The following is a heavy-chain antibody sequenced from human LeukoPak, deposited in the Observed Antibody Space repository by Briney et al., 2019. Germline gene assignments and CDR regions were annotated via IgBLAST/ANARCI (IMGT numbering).Heavy chain of an antibody. CDR2: IYTGGNT. Sequence: TGGSLRLSCAASGFTISSNYMSWVRQAPGKGLEWVSVIYTGGNTYYADSVKGRFTISRDDSKNTLYLQLNSLRAEDTAVYYCARDFRPNEEEAHYDFWSQANYYYYMDVWGQGTTVTVSS. J-gene: IGHJ6*03. CDR3: ARDFRPNEEEAHYDFWSQANYYYYMDV. CDR1: GFTISSNY. D-gene: IGHD3-3*01. V-gene: IGHV3-53*01.